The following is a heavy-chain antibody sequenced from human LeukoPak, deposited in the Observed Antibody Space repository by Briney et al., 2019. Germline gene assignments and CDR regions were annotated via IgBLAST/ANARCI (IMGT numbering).Heavy chain of an antibody. D-gene: IGHD2-2*01. CDR3: ASGAVVVPAAPPPYYFDY. Sequence: PSETLSLTCAVSGYSISSGYYWGWIRQPPGKGLEWIGSIYHSGSTYYNPSLKSRVTISVDTSKNQFSLKLSSVTAADTAVYYCASGAVVVPAAPPPYYFDYWGQRTLVTVSS. V-gene: IGHV4-38-2*01. CDR2: IYHSGST. CDR1: GYSISSGYY. J-gene: IGHJ4*02.